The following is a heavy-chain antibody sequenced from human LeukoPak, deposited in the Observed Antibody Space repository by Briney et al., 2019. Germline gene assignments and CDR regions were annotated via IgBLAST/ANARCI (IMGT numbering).Heavy chain of an antibody. D-gene: IGHD1-1*01. CDR2: INPNSGDT. J-gene: IGHJ6*02. CDR3: ARSERRLDISHYYYPMDV. CDR1: GYTFTDYY. Sequence: ASEKVSCKASGYTFTDYYIHLVRQAPGQALEWMGWINPNSGDTKYPQNFQDRVTMTRDTSTTTAYMDLTRLKSEDTAVYYCARSERRLDISHYYYPMDVWGQGTTVTVSS. V-gene: IGHV1-2*02.